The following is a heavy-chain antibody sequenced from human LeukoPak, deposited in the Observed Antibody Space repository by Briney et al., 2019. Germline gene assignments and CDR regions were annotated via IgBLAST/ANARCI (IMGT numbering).Heavy chain of an antibody. CDR1: GFTFRSYD. CDR2: IGTAGDT. V-gene: IGHV3-13*01. CDR3: AREVVYVGGGTLGGMWYFDY. J-gene: IGHJ4*02. Sequence: GGSLRLSCAASGFTFRSYDMHWVRQATGKGLEWVSAIGTAGDTYYPGSVKGRFTISRENAKNSLYLQMNSLRAGDTAVYYCAREVVYVGGGTLGGMWYFDYWGQGTLVTVSS. D-gene: IGHD1-14*01.